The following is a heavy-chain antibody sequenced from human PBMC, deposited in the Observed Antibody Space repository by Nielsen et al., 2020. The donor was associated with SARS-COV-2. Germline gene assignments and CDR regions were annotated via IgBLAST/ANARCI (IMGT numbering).Heavy chain of an antibody. CDR1: GFTFSSYW. CDR2: IKQDGSEK. CDR3: ARVEGSSWYFEY. V-gene: IGHV3-7*03. D-gene: IGHD6-13*01. Sequence: GESLKISCAASGFTFSSYWMSWVRQAPGKGLEWVANIKQDGSEKYYVDSVKGRFTISRDNAKNSLYLQMNSLRAEDTAVYYCARVEGSSWYFEYWGQGTLVTVSS. J-gene: IGHJ4*02.